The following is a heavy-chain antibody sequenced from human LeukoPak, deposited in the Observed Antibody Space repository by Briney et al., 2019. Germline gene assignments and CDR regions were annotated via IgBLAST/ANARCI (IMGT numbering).Heavy chain of an antibody. D-gene: IGHD3-22*01. CDR2: ITSSGGST. J-gene: IGHJ4*02. V-gene: IGHV3-23*01. CDR1: GFTFSSYG. Sequence: GGSLRLSCAASGFTFSSYGMSWVRQSPGKGLEWVSAITSSGGSTYYADSVKGRFTISRDNSKNTVYLQMNSLRAEDTAVYHCANDSEDDNSGYYGFDYWGQGALVTVSS. CDR3: ANDSEDDNSGYYGFDY.